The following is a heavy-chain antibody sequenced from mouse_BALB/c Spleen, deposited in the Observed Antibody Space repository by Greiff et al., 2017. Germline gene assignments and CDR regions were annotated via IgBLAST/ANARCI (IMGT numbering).Heavy chain of an antibody. J-gene: IGHJ3*01. CDR1: GYSITSDYA. Sequence: EVQLQESGPGLVKPSQSLSLTCTVTGYSITSDYAWNWIRQFPGNKLEWMGYISYSGSTSYNPSLKSRISLTRATSKNQFFLQLNSVTTEDTATYYCARGGYDDEALFAYWGQGTLVTVSA. CDR2: ISYSGST. V-gene: IGHV3-2*02. D-gene: IGHD2-14*01. CDR3: ARGGYDDEALFAY.